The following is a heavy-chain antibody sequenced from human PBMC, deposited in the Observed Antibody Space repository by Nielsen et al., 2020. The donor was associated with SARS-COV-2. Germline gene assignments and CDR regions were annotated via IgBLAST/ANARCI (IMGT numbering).Heavy chain of an antibody. CDR1: GFTFSSYA. Sequence: GGSLRLSCAASGFTFSSYAMSWVRQAPGKGLEWVSAISGSGGGAYYADSVNGRFIISRDNSKNTLFLQMNSLRGGDTALYYCAKVLYTSEWEPTIFGMDVWGQGTPVTVSS. CDR3: AKVLYTSEWEPTIFGMDV. D-gene: IGHD3-9*01. V-gene: IGHV3-23*01. J-gene: IGHJ6*02. CDR2: ISGSGGGA.